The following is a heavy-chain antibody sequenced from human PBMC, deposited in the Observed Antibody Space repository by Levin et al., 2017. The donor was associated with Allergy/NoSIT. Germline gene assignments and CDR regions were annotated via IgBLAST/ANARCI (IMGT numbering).Heavy chain of an antibody. V-gene: IGHV3-21*01. CDR3: SRCMPPTTGGCLRTFDI. CDR2: ISTGGYM. J-gene: IGHJ3*02. CDR1: GFIFSDYS. Sequence: GGSLRLSCTATGFIFSDYSMSWFRQAPGKGLEWVSSISTGGYMMYPDLLKGRFTVSRDNAENSLYLQMNSLRAEDTAVYYCSRCMPPTTGGCLRTFDIWGQGTMVTVSS. D-gene: IGHD2-8*01.